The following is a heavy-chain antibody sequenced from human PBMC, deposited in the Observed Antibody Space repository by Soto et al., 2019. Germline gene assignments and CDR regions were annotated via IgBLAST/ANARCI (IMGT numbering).Heavy chain of an antibody. Sequence: PSETLSLTCAVYGGSFGGYYWRWIRQPPGKGLEWIGEINHSGSTNYNPSLKSRVTISVDTSKNQFSLKLSSVTAADTAVYYCARGNSPLYCYGLIWFGNWFDPRGQGTLVTVSS. J-gene: IGHJ5*02. D-gene: IGHD5-18*01. V-gene: IGHV4-34*01. CDR1: GGSFGGYY. CDR2: INHSGST. CDR3: ARGNSPLYCYGLIWFGNWFDP.